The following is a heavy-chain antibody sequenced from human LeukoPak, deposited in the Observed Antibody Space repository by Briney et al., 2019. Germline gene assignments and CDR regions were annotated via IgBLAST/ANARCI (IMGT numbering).Heavy chain of an antibody. D-gene: IGHD4-17*01. CDR2: IYYSGST. V-gene: IGHV4-59*01. CDR3: ARDRGAVDY. CDR1: GGSFSGDY. Sequence: SETLSLTCAVYGGSFSGDYWSWIRQPPGKGLEWIGYIYYSGSTNYNPSLKSRVTISVDTSKNQFSLKLSSVTAADTAVYYCARDRGAVDYWGQGTLVTVSS. J-gene: IGHJ4*02.